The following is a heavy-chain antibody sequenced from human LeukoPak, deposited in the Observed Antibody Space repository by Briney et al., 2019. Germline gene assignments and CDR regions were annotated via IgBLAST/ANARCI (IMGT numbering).Heavy chain of an antibody. D-gene: IGHD3-22*01. CDR1: GFIFSNYW. CDR3: AGTGGYPNWFDP. CDR2: IKDDGGDK. V-gene: IGHV3-7*01. Sequence: GSLRLSCAASGFIFSNYWMSCVRQAPGKGLEWVATIKDDGGDKYYVDSVKGRFTISRDNAKNSLYLQMNSLRAEDTAVYYCAGTGGYPNWFDPWGQGTLVTVSS. J-gene: IGHJ5*02.